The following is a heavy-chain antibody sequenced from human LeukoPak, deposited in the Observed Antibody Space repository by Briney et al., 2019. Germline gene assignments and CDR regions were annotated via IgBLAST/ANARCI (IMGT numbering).Heavy chain of an antibody. V-gene: IGHV3-20*04. D-gene: IGHD6-13*01. CDR1: GFTFDDYG. Sequence: PGGSLRLSCAASGFTFDDYGMSWVRQAPGKGLEWVSGINWNSGSRGYGDSVKGRFTISRDNAKNSLYLRMNSLRAEDTAVYYCARDLMGIAYRGAFYYWGQGTLVTVSS. J-gene: IGHJ4*02. CDR3: ARDLMGIAYRGAFYY. CDR2: INWNSGSR.